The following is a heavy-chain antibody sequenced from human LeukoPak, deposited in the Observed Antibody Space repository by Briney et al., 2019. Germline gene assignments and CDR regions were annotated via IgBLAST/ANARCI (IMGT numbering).Heavy chain of an antibody. J-gene: IGHJ4*02. CDR2: INHSGST. CDR3: AGWGLSDTYLIFDY. CDR1: GGSFRGYS. V-gene: IGHV4-34*01. Sequence: SETLSLTCAVYGGSFRGYSWTWIRQSPGKGLEWIGEINHSGSTNYNPSLKSRVTISVDSPKNQFSLRLSSVTAADTAVYYCAGWGLSDTYLIFDYWGQGTLVTVSS. D-gene: IGHD1-26*01.